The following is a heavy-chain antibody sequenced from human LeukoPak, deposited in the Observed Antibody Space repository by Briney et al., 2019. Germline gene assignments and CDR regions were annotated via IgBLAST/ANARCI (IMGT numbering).Heavy chain of an antibody. V-gene: IGHV3-21*01. CDR2: ISSSSSYI. CDR3: ARDHYYDSSGYTPAGDAFDI. CDR1: GFTFSSYS. Sequence: PGGSLRLSCAASGFTFSSYSMNWVRQAPGKGLEWVSSISSSSSYIYYADSVKGRFTISRDNAKNSLYLQMNSLRAEDTALYFCARDHYYDSSGYTPAGDAFDIWGQGTMVTVSS. J-gene: IGHJ3*02. D-gene: IGHD3-22*01.